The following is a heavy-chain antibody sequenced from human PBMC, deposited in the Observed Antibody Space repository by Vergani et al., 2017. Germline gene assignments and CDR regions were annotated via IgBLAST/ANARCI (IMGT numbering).Heavy chain of an antibody. CDR2: IMGSGGST. Sequence: EVQLLESGGDLVQPGGSLRLSCAASGFTFNHYAMNWVRQAPGKGMEWVSGIMGSGGSTYYAGSVKGRFTISRDSSKNTLYLQMNSLSAGDTAVYYCAKANPRNSGYDYLYYYHAMDVWGQGTTVTVSS. J-gene: IGHJ6*02. D-gene: IGHD5-12*01. V-gene: IGHV3-23*01. CDR3: AKANPRNSGYDYLYYYHAMDV. CDR1: GFTFNHYA.